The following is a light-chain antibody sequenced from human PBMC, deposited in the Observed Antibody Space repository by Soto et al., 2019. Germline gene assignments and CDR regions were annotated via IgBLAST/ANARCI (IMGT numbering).Light chain of an antibody. CDR2: AAS. J-gene: IGKJ3*01. Sequence: DIQMTQSPSPLSASVGDRVSITCRASRSISRYLNWYQQKPGKAPKLLIYAASSLQSGVPSRFSGSESGTDFTLTISSLQPEDSATYYCQQAYTMPFTFGPGTKVDIK. V-gene: IGKV1-39*01. CDR3: QQAYTMPFT. CDR1: RSISRY.